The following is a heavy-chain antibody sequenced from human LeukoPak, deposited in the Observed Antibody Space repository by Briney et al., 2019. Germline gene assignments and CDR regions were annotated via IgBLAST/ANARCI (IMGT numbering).Heavy chain of an antibody. Sequence: GGSLRLSCAASGFTFSSYAMSWVRQAPGKGLEWVSAISGSGGSTYYADSVKGRFTISRDNSKNMLYLQMNSLRAEDTAVYYCAKGRASVVGATDYWGQGTLVTVSS. CDR2: ISGSGGST. CDR1: GFTFSSYA. D-gene: IGHD1-26*01. CDR3: AKGRASVVGATDY. J-gene: IGHJ4*02. V-gene: IGHV3-23*01.